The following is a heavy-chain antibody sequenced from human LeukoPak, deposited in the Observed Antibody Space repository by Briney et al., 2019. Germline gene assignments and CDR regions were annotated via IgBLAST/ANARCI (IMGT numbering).Heavy chain of an antibody. CDR2: FDPEDGET. J-gene: IGHJ3*02. D-gene: IGHD5-12*01. V-gene: IGHV1-24*01. CDR3: ATIMRVWLRDPRAFTNAFDI. CDR1: GYTLTELS. Sequence: ASVKVSCKVSGYTLTELSMHWVRQAPGKGLEWMGGFDPEDGETIYAQKFQGRVTMTEDTSTDAAYMELSSLRSEDTAVYYCATIMRVWLRDPRAFTNAFDIWGQGTMVTVSS.